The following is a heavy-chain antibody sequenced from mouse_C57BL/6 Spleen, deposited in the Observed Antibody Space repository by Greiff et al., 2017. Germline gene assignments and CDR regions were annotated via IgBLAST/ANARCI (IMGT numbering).Heavy chain of an antibody. D-gene: IGHD1-1*01. Sequence: QVQLQQPGAELVKPGASVKLSCKASGYTFTSYWMQWVKQRPGQGLEWIGEIDPSDSYTNYNQKFKGKATLTVDTSSSPAYMQLSSLTSEDSAVYYCARGPYYYGGWGQGTTLTVSS. CDR3: ARGPYYYGG. V-gene: IGHV1-50*01. CDR2: IDPSDSYT. CDR1: GYTFTSYW. J-gene: IGHJ2*01.